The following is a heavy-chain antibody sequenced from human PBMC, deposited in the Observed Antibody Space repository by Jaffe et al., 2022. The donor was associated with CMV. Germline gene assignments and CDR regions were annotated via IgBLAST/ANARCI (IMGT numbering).Heavy chain of an antibody. D-gene: IGHD3-3*01. V-gene: IGHV3-33*08. Sequence: QVQLVESGGGVVQPGRSLRLSCAASGFTFSSYGMHWVRQAPGKGLEWVAVIWYDGSNKYYADSVKGRFTISRDNSKNTLYLQMNSLRAEDTAVYYCARAWGGIFGVVTQLDYWGQGTLVTVSS. CDR1: GFTFSSYG. CDR3: ARAWGGIFGVVTQLDY. CDR2: IWYDGSNK. J-gene: IGHJ4*02.